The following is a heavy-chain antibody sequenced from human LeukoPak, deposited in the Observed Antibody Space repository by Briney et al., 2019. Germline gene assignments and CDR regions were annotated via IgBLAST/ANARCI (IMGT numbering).Heavy chain of an antibody. V-gene: IGHV1-2*02. CDR3: ARWRGYSSGWSGPFDD. D-gene: IGHD6-13*01. J-gene: IGHJ4*02. CDR2: IDAKSGGT. CDR1: GYTFTGHY. Sequence: ASVKVSSKASGYTFTGHYMHWVRQAPGQGLEWMGWIDAKSGGTKYAQRFQGRGTMTMDTSINTCYMELSSLTSDDTAVYYCARWRGYSSGWSGPFDDWGQGTLVTVSS.